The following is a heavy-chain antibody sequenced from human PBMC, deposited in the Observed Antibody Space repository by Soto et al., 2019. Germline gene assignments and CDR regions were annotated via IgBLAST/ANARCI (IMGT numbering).Heavy chain of an antibody. CDR2: IIPIFGTA. V-gene: IGHV1-69*06. Sequence: QVQLVQSGAEVKKPGSSVNVSCKASGGTFSSYAISWVRQAPGQGLEWMGGIIPIFGTANYAQKFQGRVTITADKSTSTAYMELGSLRSEDTAVYYCARDWIPPTHVDTAMVFLAHWGKGTLVTVSS. CDR3: ARDWIPPTHVDTAMVFLAH. CDR1: GGTFSSYA. D-gene: IGHD5-18*01. J-gene: IGHJ4*02.